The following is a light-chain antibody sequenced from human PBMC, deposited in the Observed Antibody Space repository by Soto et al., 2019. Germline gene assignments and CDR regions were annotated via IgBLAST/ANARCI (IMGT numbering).Light chain of an antibody. CDR1: TSNVGNNY. V-gene: IGLV1-51*01. J-gene: IGLJ3*02. Sequence: QSVLTQPPSVSAAPGQKVTISCSGSTSNVGNNYVSWYQQLPGTAPKLLLYENYKRPSGIPDRFSGSKSGTSGTMGITGLQTGDEADYYCGTCDSSLSAVVFGGGTKLTVL. CDR2: ENY. CDR3: GTCDSSLSAVV.